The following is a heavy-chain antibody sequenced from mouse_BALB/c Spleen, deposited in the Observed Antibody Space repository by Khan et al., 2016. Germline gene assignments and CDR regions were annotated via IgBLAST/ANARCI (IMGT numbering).Heavy chain of an antibody. CDR3: ASGFGYREFDY. V-gene: IGHV3-2*02. D-gene: IGHD2-2*01. J-gene: IGHJ3*01. CDR1: GYSITSDYA. Sequence: EVQLQESGPGLVKPSQSLSLTCTVTGYSITSDYAWNWIRQFPGNKVEWMGYISYSGSTNYNPSLKSRVSITRDTSKNQVFLPLNSVTSEDTAQYHCASGFGYREFDYWGQGTLVTVSS. CDR2: ISYSGST.